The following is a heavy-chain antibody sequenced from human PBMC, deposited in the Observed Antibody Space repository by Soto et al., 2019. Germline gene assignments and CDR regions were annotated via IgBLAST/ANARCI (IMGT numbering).Heavy chain of an antibody. J-gene: IGHJ4*02. CDR2: VFYTGFT. Sequence: SETLSLTCAVSGASISGSYYYWAWLRQSPGKGPEWIGSVFYTGFTSYNPSLESRVSVSVDASKSQFSLKLSAVTAADTAVYYCATSQKGYNWNYFDHWGQGALVTVSS. CDR3: ATSQKGYNWNYFDH. CDR1: GASISGSYYY. D-gene: IGHD1-20*01. V-gene: IGHV4-39*01.